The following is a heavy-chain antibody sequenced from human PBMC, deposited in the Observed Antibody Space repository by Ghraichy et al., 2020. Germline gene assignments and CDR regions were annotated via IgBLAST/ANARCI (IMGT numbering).Heavy chain of an antibody. Sequence: SETLSLTCAVYGGSFSGYYWSWIRQPPGKGLEWIGEINHSGSTNYNPSLKSRVTISVDTSKNQFSLKLSSVTAADTAVYYCARGGTMVTARPSWFDPWGQGTLVTVSS. J-gene: IGHJ5*02. D-gene: IGHD6-6*01. CDR1: GGSFSGYY. CDR2: INHSGST. CDR3: ARGGTMVTARPSWFDP. V-gene: IGHV4-34*01.